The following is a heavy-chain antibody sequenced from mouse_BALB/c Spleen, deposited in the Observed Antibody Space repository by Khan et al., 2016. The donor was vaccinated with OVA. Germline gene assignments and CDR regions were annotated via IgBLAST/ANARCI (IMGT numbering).Heavy chain of an antibody. J-gene: IGHJ4*01. V-gene: IGHV1-87*01. D-gene: IGHD1-1*02. CDR2: IYPGDGDT. CDR3: ASVIPYDYAMDY. Sequence: VQLQESGAELARPGASVKLSCKASGYTFTSYWMQWVKQRPGQGLEWIGAIYPGDGDTRYTQKFKGKATLTADKSSSTAYMQLSSLASEDSAVYYCASVIPYDYAMDYWGQGTSVTVSS. CDR1: GYTFTSYW.